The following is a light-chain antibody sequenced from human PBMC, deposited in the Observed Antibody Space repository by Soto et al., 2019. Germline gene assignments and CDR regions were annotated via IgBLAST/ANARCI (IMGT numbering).Light chain of an antibody. CDR3: TSHAGSNNYV. Sequence: QSALTHPPSAAGSPGQSVTISCTGTSSDVGGYNYVSWYQQHPGKAPKLIISEVSKRPSGVPDRFSGSKSGNTASLTVSGLQAEDEADYHCTSHAGSNNYVFGTGTKV. J-gene: IGLJ1*01. CDR2: EVS. V-gene: IGLV2-8*01. CDR1: SSDVGGYNY.